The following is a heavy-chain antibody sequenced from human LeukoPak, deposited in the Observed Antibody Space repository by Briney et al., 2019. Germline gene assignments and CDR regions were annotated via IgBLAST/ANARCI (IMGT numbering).Heavy chain of an antibody. Sequence: SQTLSLTCTVSGGSISSYYWSWIRQPPGKGLEWIGYIYHSGSTNYNPSLKSRVTISVDTSKNQFSLKLSSVTAADTAVYYCARAGGYDILTGYYQFFDYWGQGTLVTVSS. V-gene: IGHV4-59*01. D-gene: IGHD3-9*01. J-gene: IGHJ4*02. CDR2: IYHSGST. CDR1: GGSISSYY. CDR3: ARAGGYDILTGYYQFFDY.